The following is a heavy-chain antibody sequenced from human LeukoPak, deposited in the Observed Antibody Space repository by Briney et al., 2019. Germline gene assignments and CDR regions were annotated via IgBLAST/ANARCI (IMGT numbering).Heavy chain of an antibody. CDR2: IKQDGSEK. CDR1: GFTFSSYW. D-gene: IGHD1-26*01. J-gene: IGHJ3*02. CDR3: ARGSGSYYDYGGSAFDI. V-gene: IGHV3-7*01. Sequence: GGSLRLSCAASGFTFSSYWMRWVRQAPGKGLESVANIKQDGSEKYYVDSVKGRFTISRDNAKSSLYLQMNSLRAEDTAVYYCARGSGSYYDYGGSAFDIWGQGTMVTVSS.